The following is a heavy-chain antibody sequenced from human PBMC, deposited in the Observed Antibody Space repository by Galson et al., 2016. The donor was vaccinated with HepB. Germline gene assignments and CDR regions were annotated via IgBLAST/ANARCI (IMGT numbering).Heavy chain of an antibody. CDR2: IFWNSGGV. J-gene: IGHJ6*02. CDR3: GKDLLPGGLGV. D-gene: IGHD2-15*01. Sequence: SLRLSCAVPGFSFHDHAMHWIRQTPGKGLEWVSGIFWNSGGVGYADSVKGRFTISRDNTNVYLQMTSLRSEDPALYYWGKDLLPGGLGVWGQGTPVTVPS. CDR1: GFSFHDHA. V-gene: IGHV3-9*01.